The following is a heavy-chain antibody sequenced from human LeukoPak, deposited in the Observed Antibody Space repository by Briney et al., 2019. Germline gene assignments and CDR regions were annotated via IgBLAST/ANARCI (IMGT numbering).Heavy chain of an antibody. CDR2: FDPEDGET. J-gene: IGHJ4*02. CDR3: ATDPFSGSYYSWGD. V-gene: IGHV1-24*01. CDR1: GYTLTELS. D-gene: IGHD1-26*01. Sequence: ASVEVSCKVSGYTLTELSMHWVRQAPGKGLEWMGGFDPEDGETFYAQKFQGRVTMTEDTSTDTAYMELSSLRSEDTAVYYCATDPFSGSYYSWGDWGQGTLVTVSS.